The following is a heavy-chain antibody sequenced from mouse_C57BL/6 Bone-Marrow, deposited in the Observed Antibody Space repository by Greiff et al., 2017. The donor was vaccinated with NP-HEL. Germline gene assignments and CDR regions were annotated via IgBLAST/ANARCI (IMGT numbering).Heavy chain of an antibody. D-gene: IGHD2-3*01. J-gene: IGHJ2*01. V-gene: IGHV1-81*01. CDR3: ARPLYDGYFYFDY. Sequence: VQLQQSGAELARPGASVKLSCKASGYTFTSYGISWVKQRTGQGLEWIGEIYPRSGNTYYNEKFKGKATLTADKSSSTAYMELRSLTSEDAAVYFCARPLYDGYFYFDYWGQGTTLTVSS. CDR1: GYTFTSYG. CDR2: IYPRSGNT.